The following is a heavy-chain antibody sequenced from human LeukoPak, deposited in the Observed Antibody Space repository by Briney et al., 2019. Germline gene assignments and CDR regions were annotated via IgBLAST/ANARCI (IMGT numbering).Heavy chain of an antibody. J-gene: IGHJ4*02. Sequence: SETLSLTCTVSGGSISSYYWSWIRQPAGKGLEWIGRIYTSGSTNYNPSLKSRVTMSVDTSKNQFSLKLSSVTAADTAVYYCARRPGYSSSWYVPYFDYWGQGTLVTVSS. V-gene: IGHV4-4*07. D-gene: IGHD6-13*01. CDR1: GGSISSYY. CDR3: ARRPGYSSSWYVPYFDY. CDR2: IYTSGST.